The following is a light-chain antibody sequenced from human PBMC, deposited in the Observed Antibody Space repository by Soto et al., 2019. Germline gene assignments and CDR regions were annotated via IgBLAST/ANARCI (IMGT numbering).Light chain of an antibody. Sequence: EIVLTQSPATLSLSPGERATLSCRASPSVTSSLAWSQQKPGQAPRLLIYDASNRATGIPARFSGSGSGTDFTLTISSLEPEDFAVYYCQQRTNWPPYTFGQGTKLEIK. CDR2: DAS. J-gene: IGKJ2*01. CDR1: PSVTSS. CDR3: QQRTNWPPYT. V-gene: IGKV3-11*01.